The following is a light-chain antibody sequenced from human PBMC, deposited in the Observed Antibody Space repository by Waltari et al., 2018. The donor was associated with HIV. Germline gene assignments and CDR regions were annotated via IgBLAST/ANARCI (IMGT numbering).Light chain of an antibody. CDR1: SSDIGLYNF. V-gene: IGLV2-8*01. Sequence: QSALTQPPSASGSPGQSVTISCAGTSSDIGLYNFVSWYQHPPGKAPQLMSFDVRRPPSGVPYRLPCSKSGNTASLTVSGLQADDEATYYCFSYAGNNFLLFGGGTKLTVL. CDR2: DVR. CDR3: FSYAGNNFLL. J-gene: IGLJ2*01.